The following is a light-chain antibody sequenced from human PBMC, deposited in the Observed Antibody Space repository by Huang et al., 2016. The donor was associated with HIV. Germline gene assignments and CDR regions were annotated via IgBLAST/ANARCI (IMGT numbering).Light chain of an antibody. V-gene: IGKV3-11*01. CDR3: QQRSNWLT. CDR2: YAS. Sequence: EIVLTQSPATLSLSPGVRATLSCRASQSVSSYLAWYQQKPDQATRLLIYYASNSATGIPARFSGSGSGTDFTLTISSLEPEDFAVYYCQQRSNWLTFGGGTKVEIK. J-gene: IGKJ4*01. CDR1: QSVSSY.